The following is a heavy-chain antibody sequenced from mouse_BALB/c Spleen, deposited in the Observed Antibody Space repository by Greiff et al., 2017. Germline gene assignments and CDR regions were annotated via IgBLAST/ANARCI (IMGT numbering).Heavy chain of an antibody. CDR1: GDSITSGY. Sequence: EVKLQESGPSLVKPSQTLSLTCSVTGDSITSGYWNWIRKFPGNKLEYMGYISYSGSTYYNPSLKSRISITRDTSKNQYYLQLNSVTTEDTATYYCARYDDGALYAMDYWGQGTSVTVSS. CDR2: ISYSGST. V-gene: IGHV3-8*02. CDR3: ARYDDGALYAMDY. D-gene: IGHD2-12*01. J-gene: IGHJ4*01.